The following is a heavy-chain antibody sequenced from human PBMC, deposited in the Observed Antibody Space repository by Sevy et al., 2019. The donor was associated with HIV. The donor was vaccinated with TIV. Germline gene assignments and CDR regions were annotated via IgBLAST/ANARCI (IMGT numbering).Heavy chain of an antibody. CDR3: AGENAWGRCYS. CDR1: GGSITSLY. Sequence: SETLSLTCTVSGGSITSLYWNWIRQPPGKGLEWIANIYYNGHINYNPSLKSRVTLSLDTSKNPFSRKLSSVTAADTAMYYCAGENAWGRCYSWGQGTLLTVPQ. CDR2: IYYNGHI. J-gene: IGHJ4*02. V-gene: IGHV4-59*08. D-gene: IGHD1-26*01.